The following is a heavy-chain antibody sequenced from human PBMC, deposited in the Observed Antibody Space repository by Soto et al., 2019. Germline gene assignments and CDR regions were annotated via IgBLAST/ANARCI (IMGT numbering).Heavy chain of an antibody. D-gene: IGHD6-13*01. CDR1: GYTFTSYG. CDR3: VRSFTFTAAAGTGGAYYYGMDV. CDR2: ISAYNGNT. V-gene: IGHV1-18*01. J-gene: IGHJ6*02. Sequence: ASVKVSCKASGYTFTSYGISWVRQAPGQGLEWMGWISAYNGNTNYAQKLQGRVTMTTDTSTSTAYMELRSLRSDDTAVYYCVRSFTFTAAAGTGGAYYYGMDVWGQGTTVTVSS.